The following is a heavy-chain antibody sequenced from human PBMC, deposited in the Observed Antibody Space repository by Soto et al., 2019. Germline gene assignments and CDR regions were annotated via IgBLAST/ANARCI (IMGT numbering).Heavy chain of an antibody. D-gene: IGHD2-15*01. CDR1: GYTFTIHY. V-gene: IGHV1-46*01. Sequence: QVQLVQSGAEVKKPGASVKLSCKTSGYTFTIHYMHWVRQAPGQGLEWMGIMGPSGGSTTYAQKDQGRVSMTGDTATSTGYLELSSLTAEDTAVYYCARDRGYCSGGSCYWFDYWGQGTLFTVSS. J-gene: IGHJ4*02. CDR2: MGPSGGST. CDR3: ARDRGYCSGGSCYWFDY.